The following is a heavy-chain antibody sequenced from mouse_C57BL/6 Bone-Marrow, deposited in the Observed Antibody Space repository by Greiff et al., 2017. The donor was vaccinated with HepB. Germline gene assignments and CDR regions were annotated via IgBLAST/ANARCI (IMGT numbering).Heavy chain of an antibody. V-gene: IGHV6-3*01. Sequence: EVMLVESGGGLVQPGGSMKLSCVASGFTFSNYWMNWVRQSPEKGLEWVAQIRLKSDNYATNYAESVKGRFTISRDDYKSSVYLQMNNLSAEDTGIYYCTAYDEDYWGQGTTLTVSS. CDR1: GFTFSNYW. CDR3: TAYDEDY. J-gene: IGHJ2*01. D-gene: IGHD2-12*01. CDR2: IRLKSDNYAT.